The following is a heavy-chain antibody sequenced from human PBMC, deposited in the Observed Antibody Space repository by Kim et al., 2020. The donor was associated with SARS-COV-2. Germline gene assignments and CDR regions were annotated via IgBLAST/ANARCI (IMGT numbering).Heavy chain of an antibody. CDR3: ATKPYYYDSSGYSL. CDR1: GFTFSSYS. CDR2: ISSSSSYI. D-gene: IGHD3-22*01. V-gene: IGHV3-21*01. Sequence: GGSLRLSCAASGFTFSSYSMNWVRQAPGKGLEWVSSISSSSSYIYYADSVKGRFTISRDNAKNSLYLQMNSLRAEDTAVYYCATKPYYYDSSGYSLWGRGTLVTVSS. J-gene: IGHJ2*01.